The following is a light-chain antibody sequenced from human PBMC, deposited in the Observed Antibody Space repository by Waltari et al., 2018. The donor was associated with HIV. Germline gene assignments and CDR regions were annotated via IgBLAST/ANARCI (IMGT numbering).Light chain of an antibody. CDR1: QDITTW. Sequence: DIYMTQSPSSVSASVGDRVTITCRASQDITTWLAWYQQKPGKAPNLLIYTAVTLETGVPSRFNGSGSGTDFTLTISNLQPEDSATYYCQQARSFPFIFGQGTRLEIK. CDR2: TAV. J-gene: IGKJ5*01. V-gene: IGKV1-12*01. CDR3: QQARSFPFI.